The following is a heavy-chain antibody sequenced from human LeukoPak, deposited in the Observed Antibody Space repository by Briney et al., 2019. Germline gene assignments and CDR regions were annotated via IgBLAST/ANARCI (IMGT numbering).Heavy chain of an antibody. D-gene: IGHD3-22*01. J-gene: IGHJ5*02. CDR1: GGTFSSYA. Sequence: ASVKVSCKASGGTFSSYAISWVRQAPGQGLEWMGRIIPIFGTASYAQKFQGRVTITTDESTSTAYMELSSLRSEDTAVYYCARHHASTYYYDSSGLNWFDPWGQGTLVTVSS. CDR3: ARHHASTYYYDSSGLNWFDP. CDR2: IIPIFGTA. V-gene: IGHV1-69*05.